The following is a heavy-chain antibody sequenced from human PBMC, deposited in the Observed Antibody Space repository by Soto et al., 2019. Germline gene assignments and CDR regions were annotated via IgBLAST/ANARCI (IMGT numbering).Heavy chain of an antibody. CDR3: VRGEGGWETY. CDR1: GFTFSSYW. J-gene: IGHJ4*02. Sequence: EVQLMESGGVLVQPGGSLRLSCAASGFTFSSYWMHWVRHAPGKGLVWVSRINSDGSSTTYADSVKGRFTISRDNAKNALYLQMNSLRAEDTAVYYCVRGEGGWETYWGEGTLVTVSS. D-gene: IGHD6-19*01. CDR2: INSDGSST. V-gene: IGHV3-74*01.